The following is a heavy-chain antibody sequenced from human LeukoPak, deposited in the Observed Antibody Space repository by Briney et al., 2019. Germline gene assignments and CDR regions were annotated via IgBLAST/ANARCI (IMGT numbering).Heavy chain of an antibody. Sequence: SETLSLTCTVSGGPISSSSYYWGWIRQPPGKGLEWIGSIYYSGSTYYNPSLKSRVTISVDTSKNQFSLKLSSVTAADTAVYYCARLNYDILTGPVNFDYWGQGTLVTVSS. V-gene: IGHV4-39*01. CDR2: IYYSGST. J-gene: IGHJ4*02. D-gene: IGHD3-9*01. CDR1: GGPISSSSYY. CDR3: ARLNYDILTGPVNFDY.